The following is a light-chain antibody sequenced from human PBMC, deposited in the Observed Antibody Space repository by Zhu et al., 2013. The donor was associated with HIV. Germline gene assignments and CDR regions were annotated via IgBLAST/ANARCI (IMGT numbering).Light chain of an antibody. J-gene: IGKJ3*01. CDR2: DAS. CDR1: QSISYY. V-gene: IGKV3-11*01. Sequence: EVVLTQSPATLSFSPGERATLSCRASQSISYYLAWYQQKPGQAPRLLISDASNRATGIPARFSGSGSGTDFTLTISSLEPEDFAVYYCQQRSNWLFTFGPGTKVDIK. CDR3: QQRSNWLFT.